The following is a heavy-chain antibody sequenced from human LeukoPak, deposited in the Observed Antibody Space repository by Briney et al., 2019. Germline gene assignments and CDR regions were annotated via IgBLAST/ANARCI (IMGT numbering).Heavy chain of an antibody. V-gene: IGHV3-23*01. CDR2: ISGGGGST. J-gene: IGHJ4*03. D-gene: IGHD4-17*01. Sequence: GGSLRLSCAASGSTFSSYVMSWVRQAPGKGLEWVSAISGGGGSTYYADSVKGRFTFSRDTSKNTLYLQMNSLRAEDTAVYYCAKLYNDYGDENFDYWGQGTTVTVSS. CDR3: AKLYNDYGDENFDY. CDR1: GSTFSSYV.